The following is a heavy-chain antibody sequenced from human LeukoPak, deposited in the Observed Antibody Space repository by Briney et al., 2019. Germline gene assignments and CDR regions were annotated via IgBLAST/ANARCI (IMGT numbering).Heavy chain of an antibody. CDR2: INWNGGST. Sequence: GGSLRLSCAASGFTFDDYGMSWVRQAPGKGLEWVSGINWNGGSTVYADSVKGRFTTSRDNAKNSLYLQMNSLRAEDTALYYCARDQGSGWYYFDYWGQGTLVTVSS. CDR1: GFTFDDYG. D-gene: IGHD6-19*01. CDR3: ARDQGSGWYYFDY. J-gene: IGHJ4*02. V-gene: IGHV3-20*04.